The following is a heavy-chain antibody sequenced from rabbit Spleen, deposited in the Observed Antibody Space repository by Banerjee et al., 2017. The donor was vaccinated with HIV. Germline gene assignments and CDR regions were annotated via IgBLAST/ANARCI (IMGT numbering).Heavy chain of an antibody. Sequence: QSLEESGGDLVKPGASLTLTCTASGFSFSSDWYMCWVRQAPGKGLEWIACIYTGSSGSTYYASWAKGRFTISRSTSLNTVTLQLNSLTAADTATYFCARDPRYGASGVGNGGGLNLWGPGTLVTVS. V-gene: IGHV1S40*01. D-gene: IGHD4-2*01. J-gene: IGHJ4*01. CDR2: IYTGSSGST. CDR1: GFSFSSDWY. CDR3: ARDPRYGASGVGNGGGLNL.